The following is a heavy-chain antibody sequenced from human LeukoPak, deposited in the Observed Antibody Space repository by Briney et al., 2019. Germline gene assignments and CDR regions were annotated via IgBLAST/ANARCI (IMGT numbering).Heavy chain of an antibody. CDR2: ISAYNGNT. CDR3: ASSTLGYGFDAFDI. D-gene: IGHD3-22*01. J-gene: IGHJ3*02. V-gene: IGHV1-18*01. CDR1: GYTFTSYG. Sequence: ASVKVSCKASGYTFTSYGISWVRQAPGQGLEWKGWISAYNGNTNYAQKLQGRVTMTTDTSTSTAYMELRGLRSDDTAVYSCASSTLGYGFDAFDIWGQGTMVTVSS.